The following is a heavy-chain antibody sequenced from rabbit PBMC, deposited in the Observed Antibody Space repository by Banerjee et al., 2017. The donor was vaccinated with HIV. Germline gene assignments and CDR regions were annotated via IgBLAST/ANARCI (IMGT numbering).Heavy chain of an antibody. J-gene: IGHJ4*01. D-gene: IGHD8-1*01. V-gene: IGHV1S45*01. Sequence: QEQLEESGGDLVKPEGSLTLTCKASGFSFSNRYVMCWVRQAPGKGLEWIGCINTGSGNAYYASWVNGRFTISKTSSTTVTLQMTSLTAADTATYFCARDLGGSSDLWGPGTLVTVS. CDR1: GFSFSNRYV. CDR3: ARDLGGSSDL. CDR2: INTGSGNA.